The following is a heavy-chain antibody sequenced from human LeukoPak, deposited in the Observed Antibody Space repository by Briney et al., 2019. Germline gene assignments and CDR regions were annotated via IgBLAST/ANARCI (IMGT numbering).Heavy chain of an antibody. CDR2: IKSKTDGGTT. CDR1: GFTFSNAW. CDR3: TTDPSGWYYLDY. D-gene: IGHD6-19*01. Sequence: GGSLRLSCAASGFTFSNAWMSWVRQAPGKGLEWVGRIKSKTDGGTTDYAAPVKGRFTISRDDSKNTLYLQMNSLKTEDTAVYYCTTDPSGWYYLDYWGQGTLVTVSS. V-gene: IGHV3-15*01. J-gene: IGHJ4*02.